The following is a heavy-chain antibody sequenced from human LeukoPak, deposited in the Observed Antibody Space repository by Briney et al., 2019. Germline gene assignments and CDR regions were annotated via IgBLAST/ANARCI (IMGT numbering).Heavy chain of an antibody. Sequence: SETLSLTCTLSGGSISSGGYYWSWIRQHPGKGLEWIGYIYYSGSTYYNPSLKSRVTISVDTSKNQFSLKLSSVTAADTAVYYCARGRGYYDILTGSKPSNWFDPWGQGTLVTVSS. J-gene: IGHJ5*02. D-gene: IGHD3-9*01. V-gene: IGHV4-31*03. CDR3: ARGRGYYDILTGSKPSNWFDP. CDR1: GGSISSGGYY. CDR2: IYYSGST.